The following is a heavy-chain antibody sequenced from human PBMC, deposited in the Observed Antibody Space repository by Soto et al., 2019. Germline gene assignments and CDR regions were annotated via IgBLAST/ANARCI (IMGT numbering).Heavy chain of an antibody. CDR2: IYYSGST. D-gene: IGHD4-17*01. V-gene: IGHV4-59*01. Sequence: SETLSLTCTVSGGSISSYYWSWIRQPPGKGLEWIGYIYYSGSTNYNPSLKSRVTISVDTSKNQFSLKLSSVTAADTAVYYCARDLRFDYGGHGDYGMDVRGQGTTVTVS. CDR3: ARDLRFDYGGHGDYGMDV. J-gene: IGHJ6*02. CDR1: GGSISSYY.